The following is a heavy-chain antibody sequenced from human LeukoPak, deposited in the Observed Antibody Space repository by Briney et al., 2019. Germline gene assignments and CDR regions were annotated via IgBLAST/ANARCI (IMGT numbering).Heavy chain of an antibody. CDR1: GGSISSGGYY. J-gene: IGHJ6*02. V-gene: IGHV4-31*03. CDR2: IYYSGST. D-gene: IGHD4-17*01. CDR3: ASGPTVTTWSEDLYYYYGMDV. Sequence: SETLSLTCTVSGGSISSGGYYWSWIRQHPEKGLEWIGYIYYSGSTYYNPSLKSRVTISVDTSKNQFSLKLSSVTAADTAVYYCASGPTVTTWSEDLYYYYGMDVWGQGTTVTVSS.